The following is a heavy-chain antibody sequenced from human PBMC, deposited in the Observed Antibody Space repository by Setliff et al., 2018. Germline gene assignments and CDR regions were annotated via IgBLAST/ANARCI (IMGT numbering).Heavy chain of an antibody. V-gene: IGHV3-48*03. CDR1: GFNFRNYE. D-gene: IGHD2-2*01. CDR2: ISYGSTT. J-gene: IGHJ4*02. Sequence: PGGSLRLSCVGSGFNFRNYEMNWVRRAPGKGLEWISYISYGSTTFYADSVKGRFISSRDDARNSLYLQMNSLRTEDTAVYFCARVAMGASCSGTSCQKYRFDYWGQGTLVTVSS. CDR3: ARVAMGASCSGTSCQKYRFDY.